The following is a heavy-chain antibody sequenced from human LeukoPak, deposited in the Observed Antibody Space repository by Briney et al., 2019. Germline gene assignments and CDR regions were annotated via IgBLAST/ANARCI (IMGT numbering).Heavy chain of an antibody. Sequence: GGSLRLSCAASGFTFSSSAMSWVRQAPGKGLEWVSSISGSGSGGSTYYADSVKGRFTISRDNSKNTLYLQMNSLRAEDTAVYYCAHLPPSGTGIVDYWGQGTLVTVSS. D-gene: IGHD3-10*01. CDR1: GFTFSSSA. J-gene: IGHJ4*02. V-gene: IGHV3-23*01. CDR3: AHLPPSGTGIVDY. CDR2: ISGSGSGGST.